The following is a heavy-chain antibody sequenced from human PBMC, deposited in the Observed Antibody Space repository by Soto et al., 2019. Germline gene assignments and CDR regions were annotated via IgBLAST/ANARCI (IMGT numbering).Heavy chain of an antibody. J-gene: IGHJ4*02. CDR1: GFTFSSYS. CDR3: AREEITPYYYDYVWGSYRPPAFDY. Sequence: PGGSLRLSCAASGFTFSSYSMNWVRQAPGKGLEWVSSISSSSSYIYYADSVKGRFTISRDNAKNSLYLQMNSLRAEDTAVYYCAREEITPYYYDYVWGSYRPPAFDYWGQGTLVTVSS. D-gene: IGHD3-16*02. CDR2: ISSSSSYI. V-gene: IGHV3-21*01.